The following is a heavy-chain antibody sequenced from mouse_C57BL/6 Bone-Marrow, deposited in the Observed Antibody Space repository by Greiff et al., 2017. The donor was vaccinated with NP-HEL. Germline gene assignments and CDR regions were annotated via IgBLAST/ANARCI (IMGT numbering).Heavy chain of an antibody. CDR3: ARYDGYSPFDD. Sequence: QVQLQQPGAELVKPGASVKLSCKASGYTFTSYWVHWVKQRPGQGLEWIGMIHPNSGSTNYNEKFKSKATLTVDKSSSTAYMQLSSLTSEDSAVYYCARYDGYSPFDDWGKGTTLTVSS. J-gene: IGHJ2*01. D-gene: IGHD2-3*01. CDR2: IHPNSGST. CDR1: GYTFTSYW. V-gene: IGHV1-64*01.